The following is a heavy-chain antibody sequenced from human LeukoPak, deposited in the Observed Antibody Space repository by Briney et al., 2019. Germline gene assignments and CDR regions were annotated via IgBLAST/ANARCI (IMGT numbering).Heavy chain of an antibody. CDR1: GFTFSSYW. D-gene: IGHD2/OR15-2a*01. CDR2: INHNGNVN. Sequence: GGSLRLSCAASGFTFSSYWMNWARQAPGKGLEWVASINHNGNVNYYVDSVKGRFTISRDNAKNSLYLQMSNLRAEDTAVYYCARDVNNWLDPWGQGTLVTVSS. J-gene: IGHJ5*02. V-gene: IGHV3-7*03. CDR3: ARDVNNWLDP.